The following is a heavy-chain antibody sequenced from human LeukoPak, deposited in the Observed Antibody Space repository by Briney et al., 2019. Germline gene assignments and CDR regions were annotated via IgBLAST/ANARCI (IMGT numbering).Heavy chain of an antibody. Sequence: GGSLRLSCAASGFTFSSYWMSWVRQAPGKGLEWVANIKHDGSEKYYVDSVKGRFTVSRDNAKNSLYLQMKSLRAEDTAVYYCARDHGMGIAAADFWGQGTLVTVSS. V-gene: IGHV3-7*01. CDR2: IKHDGSEK. CDR1: GFTFSSYW. D-gene: IGHD6-13*01. J-gene: IGHJ4*02. CDR3: ARDHGMGIAAADF.